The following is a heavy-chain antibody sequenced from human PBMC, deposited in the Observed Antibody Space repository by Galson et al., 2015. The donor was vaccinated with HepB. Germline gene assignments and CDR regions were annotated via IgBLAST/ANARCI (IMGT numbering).Heavy chain of an antibody. D-gene: IGHD3-10*01. V-gene: IGHV3-21*01. CDR3: ARGPPYGSGSHPPHFDY. J-gene: IGHJ4*02. Sequence: SLRLSCAASGFTLSSYSMNWVRQAPGKGLEWVSSISSSSTYIYYADLVKGRFTISRDNAKNSLYLQMNSLRAEDTAVYYCARGPPYGSGSHPPHFDYWGQGTLVTVSS. CDR2: ISSSSTYI. CDR1: GFTLSSYS.